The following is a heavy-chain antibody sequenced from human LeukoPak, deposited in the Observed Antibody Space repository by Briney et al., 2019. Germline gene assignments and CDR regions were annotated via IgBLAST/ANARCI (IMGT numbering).Heavy chain of an antibody. V-gene: IGHV1-69*13. CDR2: IIPIFGTA. CDR1: GGTFSSYA. Sequence: ASVKVSCKASGGTFSSYAISWVRQAPGQGLEWMGGIIPIFGTANYAQKFQGRVTITADESTSTAYMELSSLRSEDTAVYYCARESGYCSSTSCFPSDYWGQGTLVTVSS. J-gene: IGHJ4*02. D-gene: IGHD2-2*01. CDR3: ARESGYCSSTSCFPSDY.